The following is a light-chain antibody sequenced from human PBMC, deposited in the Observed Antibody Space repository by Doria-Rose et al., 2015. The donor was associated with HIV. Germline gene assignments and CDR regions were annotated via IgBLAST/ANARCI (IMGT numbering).Light chain of an antibody. CDR3: HQYNNWPT. Sequence: TQSPETLSVSPGESAALSCRASQSVSTDLAWYQHKPGQAPRLLIWGASTRATGIPAKFSGSGSGTEFTLTISSLQSEDFAIYFCHQYNNWPTFGQGTRLDIK. CDR1: QSVSTD. V-gene: IGKV3-15*01. CDR2: GAS. J-gene: IGKJ5*01.